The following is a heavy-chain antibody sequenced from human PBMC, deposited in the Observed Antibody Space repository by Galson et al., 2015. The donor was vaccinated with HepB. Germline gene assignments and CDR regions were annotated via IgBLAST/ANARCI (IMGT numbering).Heavy chain of an antibody. V-gene: IGHV3-23*01. CDR1: GFTFSSYA. CDR2: ISGSGGST. D-gene: IGHD4-17*01. J-gene: IGHJ4*02. CDR3: AKDKPYYGTNPYYFDY. Sequence: SLRLSCAASGFTFSSYAMSWVRQAPGKGLEWVSAISGSGGSTYYADSVKGRFTISRDNSKNTLYLQMNSLRAEDTAVYYCAKDKPYYGTNPYYFDYWGQGTLVTVSS.